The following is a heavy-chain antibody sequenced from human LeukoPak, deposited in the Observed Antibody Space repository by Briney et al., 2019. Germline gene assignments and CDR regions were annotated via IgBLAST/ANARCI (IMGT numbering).Heavy chain of an antibody. Sequence: SETLSLTCTVSGGSISSSSYYWGWIRQPPGKGMEGSGSIYYSGSTYYNPSLKSRVTISVDTSKNQFSLKLSSVTAADTAVYYCARPAIKRGNYYYYMDVWGKGTPVTVSS. CDR1: GGSISSSSYY. J-gene: IGHJ6*03. CDR3: ARPAIKRGNYYYYMDV. D-gene: IGHD1-14*01. V-gene: IGHV4-39*01. CDR2: IYYSGST.